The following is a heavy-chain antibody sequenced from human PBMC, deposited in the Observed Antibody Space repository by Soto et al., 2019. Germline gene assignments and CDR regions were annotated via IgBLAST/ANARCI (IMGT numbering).Heavy chain of an antibody. D-gene: IGHD3-3*01. Sequence: SETLSPTCTVSGGSISSGDYYWSWIRQPPGKGLEWIGYIYYSGSTYYNPSLKSRVTISVDTSKNQFSLKLSSVTAADTAVYYCARDRLFWSCYYRSTGYYCMDVWGQGTTVTVSS. CDR1: GGSISSGDYY. CDR3: ARDRLFWSCYYRSTGYYCMDV. J-gene: IGHJ6*02. CDR2: IYYSGST. V-gene: IGHV4-30-4*01.